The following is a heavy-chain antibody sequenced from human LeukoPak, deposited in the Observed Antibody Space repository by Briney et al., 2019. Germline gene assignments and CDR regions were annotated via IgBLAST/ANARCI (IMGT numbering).Heavy chain of an antibody. J-gene: IGHJ4*02. CDR1: GYALTELS. D-gene: IGHD3-10*01. CDR2: VDPKDGAT. CDR3: AGDVLVSGGSHYHGY. V-gene: IGHV1-24*01. Sequence: GASVKASCKVSGYALTELSIHWVRQAPGKGFEWMGGVDPKDGATIYAQNFQGRVTVTDDRSTGTTYMELSGLTSEDTALYYCAGDVLVSGGSHYHGYWGQGTLVTVSS.